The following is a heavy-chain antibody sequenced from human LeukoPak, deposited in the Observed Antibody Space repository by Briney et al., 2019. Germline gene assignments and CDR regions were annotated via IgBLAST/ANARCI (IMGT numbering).Heavy chain of an antibody. V-gene: IGHV1-46*01. CDR1: GYTFTGYY. CDR2: INPSGGST. J-gene: IGHJ4*02. D-gene: IGHD3-22*01. CDR3: ARVLGSSGYYFDY. Sequence: ASVQVSCQASGYTFTGYYMHWVRQAPGQGLEWMGIINPSGGSTSYAQKFQGRVTMTRDTSTSTVYMELSSLRSEDTAVYYCARVLGSSGYYFDYWGQGTLVTVSS.